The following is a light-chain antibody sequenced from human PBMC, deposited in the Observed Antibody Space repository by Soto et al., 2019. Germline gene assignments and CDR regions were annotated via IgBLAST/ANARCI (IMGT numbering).Light chain of an antibody. V-gene: IGKV3-15*01. J-gene: IGKJ1*01. CDR1: QNISNY. Sequence: IVLIQSPATLSVSPVERATLSCRASQNISNYLAWYQQKPGQAPRLLIYGASTRATGTPARFSGSGSGTEFILTISSLQSEDFAVYYCQQYNNWPWTFGQGTKVDIK. CDR3: QQYNNWPWT. CDR2: GAS.